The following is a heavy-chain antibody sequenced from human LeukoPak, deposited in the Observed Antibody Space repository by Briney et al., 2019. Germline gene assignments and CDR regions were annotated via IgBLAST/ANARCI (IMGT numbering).Heavy chain of an antibody. CDR2: ISYDTTNK. Sequence: GGSLRLSCAASGFTFSNYGIHWVRQAPGKGLEWVAVISYDTTNKYYTDSVKGRFTISRDNSKNTLYLQMNSLRAEDTAVCYCASGNLPPGIAVAGTADYWGQGTLVTVSS. V-gene: IGHV3-30*03. D-gene: IGHD6-19*01. J-gene: IGHJ4*02. CDR3: ASGNLPPGIAVAGTADY. CDR1: GFTFSNYG.